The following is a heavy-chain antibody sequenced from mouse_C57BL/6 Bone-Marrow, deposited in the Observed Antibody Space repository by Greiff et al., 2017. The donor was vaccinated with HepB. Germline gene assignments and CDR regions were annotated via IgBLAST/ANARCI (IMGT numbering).Heavy chain of an antibody. CDR3: ARSHYAWFAF. D-gene: IGHD1-2*01. Sequence: EVKVVESGPELVKPGDSVKISCKASGYSFTGYFMNWVMQSHGKSLEWIGRINPYNGDTFYNQKFKGKATLTVDKSSSTAHMELRSLTSEDSAVYYCARSHYAWFAFGGQGTLVTVSA. CDR1: GYSFTGYF. CDR2: INPYNGDT. V-gene: IGHV1-20*01. J-gene: IGHJ3*01.